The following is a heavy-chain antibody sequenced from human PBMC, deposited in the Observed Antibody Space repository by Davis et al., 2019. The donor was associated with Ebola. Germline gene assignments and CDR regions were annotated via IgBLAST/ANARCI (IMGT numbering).Heavy chain of an antibody. D-gene: IGHD2/OR15-2a*01. CDR1: GGSVSSGGYY. CDR2: ITYSGST. CDR3: AVLAGY. Sequence: SETLSLTCTVSGGSVSSGGYYWNWIRQPPGKGLEWIGYITYSGSTNYNPSLKSRVTISVDTSTNQVSLKLKSVTTADTAVYYCAVLAGYWGQGTLVTVSS. V-gene: IGHV4-61*08. J-gene: IGHJ4*02.